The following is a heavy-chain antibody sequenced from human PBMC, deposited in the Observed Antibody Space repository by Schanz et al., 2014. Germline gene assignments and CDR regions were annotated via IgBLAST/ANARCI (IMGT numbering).Heavy chain of an antibody. CDR2: ISGSGGST. Sequence: EVHLLESGGGLVEPGGSLRLSCATSGFSLDIFAVSWVRQAPGKGLEWVIVISGSGGSTYYADSVRGRFTMSRDNSKNTVHLQMSSLRVEDTAVYYCARNRGSGGQNWYFDLWGRGPLVTVSS. CDR1: GFSLDIFA. J-gene: IGHJ2*01. D-gene: IGHD1-26*01. CDR3: ARNRGSGGQNWYFDL. V-gene: IGHV3-23*01.